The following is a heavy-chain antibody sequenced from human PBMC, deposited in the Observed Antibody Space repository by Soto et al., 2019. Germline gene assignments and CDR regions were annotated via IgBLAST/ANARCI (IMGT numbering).Heavy chain of an antibody. D-gene: IGHD3-10*01. J-gene: IGHJ4*02. Sequence: SDTLSLTCSVSGGSMSEYFWSWIRQSPGKGLEWIGYIYYLGSTDYNPSLKSRVTISVDTSKRQFSLRLTSVTAADTAVYYCARDGYDGSGSPYPAYWGPGTQVTVSS. V-gene: IGHV4-59*01. CDR2: IYYLGST. CDR1: GGSMSEYF. CDR3: ARDGYDGSGSPYPAY.